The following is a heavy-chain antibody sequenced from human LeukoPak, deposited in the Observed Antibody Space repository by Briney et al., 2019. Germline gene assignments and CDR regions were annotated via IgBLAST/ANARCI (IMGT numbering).Heavy chain of an antibody. CDR2: IKQDGSEK. CDR3: ARDFPYYYDTSGYHFDY. CDR1: GFTFSTYW. V-gene: IGHV3-7*01. J-gene: IGHJ4*02. Sequence: GGSLRLSRAASGFTFSTYWMSWVRQAPGKGLEWVANIKQDGSEKYYVDSMKGRFTISRDNAKKSLYLQMNSLRAEDTAVYYCARDFPYYYDTSGYHFDYWGQGTLVTVSS. D-gene: IGHD3-22*01.